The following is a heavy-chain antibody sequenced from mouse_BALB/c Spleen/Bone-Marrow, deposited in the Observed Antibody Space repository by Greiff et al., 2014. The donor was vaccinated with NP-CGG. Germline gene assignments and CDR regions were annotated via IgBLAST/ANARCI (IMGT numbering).Heavy chain of an antibody. D-gene: IGHD2-14*01. V-gene: IGHV1-69*02. CDR3: TRRDRYDYYGVDY. CDR1: GYTFTNYW. J-gene: IGHJ4*01. CDR2: IYPPDSYS. Sequence: QVQLQQSGAELVRPGASVKVSCKASGYTFTNYWINWVRQRPGQGLEWIGNIYPPDSYSNYNQKFKDKATLTVDKSSSTAYMQLSSPTSEDSAVYYCTRRDRYDYYGVDYWGQGTSVTVSS.